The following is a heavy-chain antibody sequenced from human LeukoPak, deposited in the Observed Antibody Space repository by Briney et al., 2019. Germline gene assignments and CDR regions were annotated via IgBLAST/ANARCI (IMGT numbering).Heavy chain of an antibody. D-gene: IGHD6-19*01. CDR2: INHSGST. Sequence: SETLSLTCTVSGGSFSGYYWSWIRQPPGKGLEWIGEINHSGSTNYNPSLKSRVTISVDTSKNQFSLKLSSVTAADTAVYYCARGPRQWLPRGWFDPWGQGTLVTVSS. J-gene: IGHJ5*02. V-gene: IGHV4-34*01. CDR1: GGSFSGYY. CDR3: ARGPRQWLPRGWFDP.